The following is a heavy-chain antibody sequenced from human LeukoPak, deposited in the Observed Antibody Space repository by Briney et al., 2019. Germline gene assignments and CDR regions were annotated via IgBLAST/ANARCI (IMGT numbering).Heavy chain of an antibody. CDR3: VRTYCTNGVCYSSYYYYGMDV. J-gene: IGHJ6*02. V-gene: IGHV1-8*01. Sequence: ASVKVSCKASGYTFTSYDINWARQATGQGLEWMGWMNPNSVNTGYAQKFQGRVTMTRNTSISTAYMELSSLRSEDTAVYYCVRTYCTNGVCYSSYYYYGMDVWGQGTTVTVSS. CDR1: GYTFTSYD. CDR2: MNPNSVNT. D-gene: IGHD2-8*01.